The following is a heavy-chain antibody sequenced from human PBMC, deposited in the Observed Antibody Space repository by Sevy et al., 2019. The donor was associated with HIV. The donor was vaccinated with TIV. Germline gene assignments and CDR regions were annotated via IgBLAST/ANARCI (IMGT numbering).Heavy chain of an antibody. CDR1: RFTFKTYW. CDR3: ARDSPGYGGYSY. V-gene: IGHV3-7*01. Sequence: GGSELSCAASRFTFKTYWMSWVRQAPGKGLEWVGNIKEDGSAKYYADSVRGRFTISRDNAKNSLYLQMSSLRVEDTAVYYCARDSPGYGGYSYWGQGTLVTVSS. J-gene: IGHJ4*01. CDR2: IKEDGSAK. D-gene: IGHD1-26*01.